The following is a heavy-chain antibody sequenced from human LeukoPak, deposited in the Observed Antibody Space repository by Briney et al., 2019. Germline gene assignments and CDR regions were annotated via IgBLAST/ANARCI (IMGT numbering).Heavy chain of an antibody. J-gene: IGHJ4*02. V-gene: IGHV3-64*01. D-gene: IGHD1-26*01. Sequence: GGSLRLSCAASGFTFSSYAMHWVRQAPGKGLEYVSAISSNGGSTYYANSVKGRFTISRDNSKNTLYLQMGSLRAEDMAVYYCARAIVGAAIFDYWGQGTLVTVSS. CDR2: ISSNGGST. CDR1: GFTFSSYA. CDR3: ARAIVGAAIFDY.